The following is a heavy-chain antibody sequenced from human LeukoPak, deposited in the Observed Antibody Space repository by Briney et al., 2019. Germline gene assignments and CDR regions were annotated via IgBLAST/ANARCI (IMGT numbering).Heavy chain of an antibody. CDR2: IYYSGST. D-gene: IGHD2-8*01. J-gene: IGHJ4*02. Sequence: SETLSLTCTVSGGSISSYYWSWIRQPPGKGLEWIGYIYYSGSTTYNPSLKSRVTISVDTSKNQFSLKLSSVDASETAVYYRARPSSADRRLSLSFDYWGQGTLVTVSS. CDR1: GGSISSYY. CDR3: ARPSSADRRLSLSFDY. V-gene: IGHV4-59*01.